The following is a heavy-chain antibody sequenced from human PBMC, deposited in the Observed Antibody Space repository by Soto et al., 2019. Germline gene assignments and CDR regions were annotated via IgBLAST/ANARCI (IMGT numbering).Heavy chain of an antibody. D-gene: IGHD3-10*01. CDR1: GGSISSGDYY. Sequence: QVQLQESGPGLVKPSQTLSLTCTVSGGSISSGDYYWSWIRQHPGKGREWIGYIYYSGSTYYNPSLKSRVTISVKPSKNHSPLKLSSLTAADTAVNDCAGVWGFGETPLNSWGQGQLVTVS. V-gene: IGHV4-30-4*01. CDR3: AGVWGFGETPLNS. CDR2: IYYSGST. J-gene: IGHJ4*02.